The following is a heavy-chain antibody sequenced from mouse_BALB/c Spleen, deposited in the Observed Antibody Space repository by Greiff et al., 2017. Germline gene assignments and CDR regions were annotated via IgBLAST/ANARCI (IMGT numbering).Heavy chain of an antibody. CDR1: GYSITSDYA. J-gene: IGHJ3*01. V-gene: IGHV3-2*02. CDR3: GGGTPFAY. Sequence: EVQLQQSGPGLVKPSQSLSLTCTVTGYSITSDYAWNWIRQFPGNKLEWMGYISYSGSTSYNPSLKSRISITRDTSKNQFFLQLNSVTTEDTATYYCGGGTPFAYWGQGTLVTVSA. CDR2: ISYSGST. D-gene: IGHD2-14*01.